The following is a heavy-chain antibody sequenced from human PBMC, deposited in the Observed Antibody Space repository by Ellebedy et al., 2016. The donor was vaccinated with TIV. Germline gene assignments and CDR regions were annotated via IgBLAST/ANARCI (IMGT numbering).Heavy chain of an antibody. V-gene: IGHV5-51*01. CDR3: ARHGYGANRYYYFYMDV. Sequence: GESLKISCKGSGYSFTNYWIGWVRRVPGKGLEWMGIIYPDDSDTRYSPTFRGQVTISADKSISTAYLQWSSLNASDTAMYFCARHGYGANRYYYFYMDVWGKGTTVTVSS. D-gene: IGHD4-23*01. CDR1: GYSFTNYW. CDR2: IYPDDSDT. J-gene: IGHJ6*03.